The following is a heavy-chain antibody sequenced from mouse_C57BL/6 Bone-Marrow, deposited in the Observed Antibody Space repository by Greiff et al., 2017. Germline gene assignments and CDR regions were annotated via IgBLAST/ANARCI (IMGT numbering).Heavy chain of an antibody. Sequence: EVKLEESGPGLVKPSQSLSLTCSVTGYSITSGYYWNWIRQFPGNKLEWVGYISYDGSNNYNPSLKNRISITRDTSKNPFFLKLNAVTTEDTATYYCARYKLPPMDYAMDYWGQGTSVTVSS. D-gene: IGHD1-1*01. J-gene: IGHJ4*01. CDR1: GYSITSGYY. CDR3: ARYKLPPMDYAMDY. CDR2: ISYDGSN. V-gene: IGHV3-6*01.